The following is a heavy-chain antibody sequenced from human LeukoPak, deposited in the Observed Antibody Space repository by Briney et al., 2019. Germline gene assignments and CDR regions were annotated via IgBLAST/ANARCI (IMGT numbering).Heavy chain of an antibody. Sequence: GGSLRLSCAASGFTFDDYGMSWVRQAPGKGLEWVSGINWNGGSTGYADSVKGRFTISRDNAKNSLYLQMNSLRAEDTAVYYCAAGYCTNGVCHAFDYWGQGTLVTVSS. CDR3: AAGYCTNGVCHAFDY. D-gene: IGHD2-8*01. CDR2: INWNGGST. CDR1: GFTFDDYG. V-gene: IGHV3-20*04. J-gene: IGHJ4*02.